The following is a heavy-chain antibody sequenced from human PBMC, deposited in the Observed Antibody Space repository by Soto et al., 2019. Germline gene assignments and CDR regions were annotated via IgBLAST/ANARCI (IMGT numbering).Heavy chain of an antibody. V-gene: IGHV3-23*01. J-gene: IGHJ6*02. D-gene: IGHD3-10*01. CDR3: AKYVSGTYYNVGLDGLDV. CDR1: GFTFSDYA. CDR2: ISGSGGGT. Sequence: EVQLLESGGGLVQPGGSLRLSCVASGFTFSDYAMSWVRQAPGKGLKWGSAISGSGGGTYYADSVKGRFTISRGRSGNKMYLQMNSLTVEDTAVYYCAKYVSGTYYNVGLDGLDVWGQGTTVTISS.